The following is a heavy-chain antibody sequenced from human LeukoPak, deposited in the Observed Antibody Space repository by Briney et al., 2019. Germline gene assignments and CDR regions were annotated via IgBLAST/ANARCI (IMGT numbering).Heavy chain of an antibody. V-gene: IGHV3-23*01. CDR2: ISGSGGST. CDR3: AKSNDWSGMYYFDF. Sequence: GGSLRLSCAASGFTFSSYAMSWVRQAPGKGLEWVSAISGSGGSTYYADSVKGRFTISRDNSKETLYLQMNSLRAEDTAVYYCAKSNDWSGMYYFDFWGQGTLVTVSS. CDR1: GFTFSSYA. J-gene: IGHJ4*02. D-gene: IGHD3-9*01.